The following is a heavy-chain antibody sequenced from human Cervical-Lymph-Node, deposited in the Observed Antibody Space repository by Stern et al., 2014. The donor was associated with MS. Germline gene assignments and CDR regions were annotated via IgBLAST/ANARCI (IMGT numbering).Heavy chain of an antibody. J-gene: IGHJ6*02. CDR1: GYTFISYD. CDR3: VRGGFSYGYGLDA. CDR2: MNPNNANN. Sequence: VQLVESGSQVRKPGASVKVSCQASGYTFISYDIFWVRQATGQGLEWMGWMNPNNANNGHAKKFQGRVTMTSNISISTAYMELSSLRSDDTAVYYCVRGGFSYGYGLDAWGQGTAVIVSS. D-gene: IGHD5-18*01. V-gene: IGHV1-8*01.